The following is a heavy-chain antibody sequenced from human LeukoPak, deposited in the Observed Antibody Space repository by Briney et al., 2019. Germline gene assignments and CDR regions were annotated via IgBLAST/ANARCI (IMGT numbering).Heavy chain of an antibody. J-gene: IGHJ4*02. D-gene: IGHD3-16*01. CDR2: ISYSGST. Sequence: AETLSLTCTVSGDSISSYHWIWIRQSPGKGLEWIGYISYSGSTNYNPSLKSRVTISVDTSKNQFSLQLSSVTAADTAVYYCARVGRGDHTWGSYYFDHWGQGTLVTVSS. CDR1: GDSISSYH. V-gene: IGHV4-59*01. CDR3: ARVGRGDHTWGSYYFDH.